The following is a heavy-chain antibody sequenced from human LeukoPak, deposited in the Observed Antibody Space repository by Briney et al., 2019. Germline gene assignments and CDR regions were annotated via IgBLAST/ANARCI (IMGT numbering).Heavy chain of an antibody. CDR1: GFTFDDYA. D-gene: IGHD6-19*01. CDR2: ISWNSGSI. Sequence: PGRSLRLSCAASGFTFDDYAMHWVRQAPGKGLEWVSGISWNSGSIGYADSVKGRFTISRDNSKNTLYLQMNSLRAEDTAVYYCAGTVAGFFDYWGQGTLVTVSS. V-gene: IGHV3-9*01. CDR3: AGTVAGFFDY. J-gene: IGHJ4*02.